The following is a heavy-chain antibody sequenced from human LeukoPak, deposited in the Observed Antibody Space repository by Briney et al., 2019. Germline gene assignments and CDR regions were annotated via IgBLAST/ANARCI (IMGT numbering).Heavy chain of an antibody. CDR2: ISSTSSYI. CDR3: ARDDSSGYFER. D-gene: IGHD3-22*01. Sequence: PGGSLRLSCAASGFSFSNYNMNWVRQAPGKGLEWVSSISSTSSYIYYADSVKGRFTISRDNAKNSLYLQMNSLRAEDAAVYYCARDDSSGYFERWGQGTLVTVSS. V-gene: IGHV3-21*01. J-gene: IGHJ4*02. CDR1: GFSFSNYN.